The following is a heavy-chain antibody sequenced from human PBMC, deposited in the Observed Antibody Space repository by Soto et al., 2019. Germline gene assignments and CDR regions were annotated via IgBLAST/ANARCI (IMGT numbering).Heavy chain of an antibody. D-gene: IGHD2-15*01. J-gene: IGHJ4*02. Sequence: EVQLVESGGGLVQPGGSLRLSCAASGFTFSSFEMNWVRQAPGKGLEWVSYISTSGSTVYYADSVKGRFTISRDNAKNSLYLQMNSLRAEDTAVYYCARASVVVVDVFDYCGQGTLVTVSS. CDR3: ARASVVVVDVFDY. CDR1: GFTFSSFE. CDR2: ISTSGSTV. V-gene: IGHV3-48*03.